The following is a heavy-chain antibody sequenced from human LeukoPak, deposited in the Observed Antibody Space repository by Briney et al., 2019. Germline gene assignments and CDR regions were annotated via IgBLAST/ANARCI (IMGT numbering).Heavy chain of an antibody. D-gene: IGHD6-19*01. V-gene: IGHV4-59*12. J-gene: IGHJ4*02. CDR2: IYYSGST. CDR1: GGSISSYY. Sequence: PSETLSLTCTVSGGSISSYYWSWIRQPPGKGLEWIGYIYYSGSTNYNPSLKSRVTISVDTSKNQFSLKLSSVTAADTAVYYCARDSSGWYRLPFDYWGQGTLVTVSS. CDR3: ARDSSGWYRLPFDY.